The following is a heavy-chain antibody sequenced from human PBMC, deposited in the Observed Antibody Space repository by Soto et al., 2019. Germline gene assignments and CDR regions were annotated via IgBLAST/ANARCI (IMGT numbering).Heavy chain of an antibody. V-gene: IGHV4-59*01. J-gene: IGHJ5*02. D-gene: IGHD4-17*01. CDR3: ARLPWADYGGIVDP. Sequence: SETLSLTCTVSGGSISNYYWSWIRHPPGKKLEWIGYIYYSGSTNYNPSLKSRVTISVDTSKNQFSLKLYSVTTADTAMYYCARLPWADYGGIVDPWGQGTRVTVSS. CDR1: GGSISNYY. CDR2: IYYSGST.